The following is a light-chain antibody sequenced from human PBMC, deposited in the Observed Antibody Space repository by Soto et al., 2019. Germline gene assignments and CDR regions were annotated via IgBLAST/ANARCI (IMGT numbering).Light chain of an antibody. CDR3: SSFTTSSTWV. CDR2: EVN. CDR1: SSDIGNYNY. Sequence: QSALTQPASVSGSPGQSIIISCTGTSSDIGNYNYVSWFQQHPGKAPKLMIYEVNNRPSGVSNRFSGSKSGNTASLTISGLQAEDEDDYYCSSFTTSSTWVFGGGTKLTVL. V-gene: IGLV2-14*01. J-gene: IGLJ3*02.